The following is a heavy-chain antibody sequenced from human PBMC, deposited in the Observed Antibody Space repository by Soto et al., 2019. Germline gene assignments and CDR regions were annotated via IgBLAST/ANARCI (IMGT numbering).Heavy chain of an antibody. CDR2: INPNSGDT. CDR3: ARKALAVGGLSYYGMDV. J-gene: IGHJ6*02. D-gene: IGHD6-19*01. V-gene: IGHV1-2*02. Sequence: ASVKVSCKASGYTFTGYYVHWVRQAPGQGLEWMGWINPNSGDTYLAQRFQGRVTMNRDTTTAYMELRGLRSDDTAVYYCARKALAVGGLSYYGMDVWGPGTTVTVSS. CDR1: GYTFTGYY.